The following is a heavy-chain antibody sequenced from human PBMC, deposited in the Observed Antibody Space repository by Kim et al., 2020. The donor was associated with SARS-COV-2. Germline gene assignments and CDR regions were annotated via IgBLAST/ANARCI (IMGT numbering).Heavy chain of an antibody. Sequence: SETLSLTCTVSGGSINSGDYYWSWNRQPPGKGLEWYGYIYYSGSTYYYPPLQSRVTISVDTSKNQFSLKLRSVTAADTAMYYCAREGRCLEWLVSNYYYYARNVCGEGATVTVS. J-gene: IGHJ6*01. V-gene: IGHV4-30-4*01. CDR3: AREGRCLEWLVSNYYYYARNV. CDR1: GGSINSGDYY. D-gene: IGHD3-3*01. CDR2: IYYSGST.